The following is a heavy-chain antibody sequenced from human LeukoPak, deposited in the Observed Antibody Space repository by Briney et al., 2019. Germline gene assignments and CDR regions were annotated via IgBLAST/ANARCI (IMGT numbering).Heavy chain of an antibody. CDR2: ISSSSSNT. Sequence: GGSLRLSCAASGFTFSSYSMSWVRQAPGKGLEWVSSISSSSSNTYYADSEKGRFTISRDNAKNSLYLQMNSLRAEDTAVYYCVRVTFPSFDYWGQGTLVTVSS. V-gene: IGHV3-21*01. CDR3: VRVTFPSFDY. CDR1: GFTFSSYS. D-gene: IGHD2/OR15-2a*01. J-gene: IGHJ4*02.